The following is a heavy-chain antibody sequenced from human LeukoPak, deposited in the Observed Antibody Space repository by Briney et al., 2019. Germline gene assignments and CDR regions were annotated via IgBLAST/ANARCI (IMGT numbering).Heavy chain of an antibody. J-gene: IGHJ6*02. D-gene: IGHD5-12*01. CDR3: ARDQIIVTTILDYYYGMDV. CDR1: GFTFSSHG. Sequence: PGGSLRLSCAASGFTFSSHGFHWVRQAPGKGLEWVAVMWYDGIRKYYADSVKDRFTISRDNSKNTLYLQMNSLKPEDTAVYYCARDQIIVTTILDYYYGMDVWGQGTTVTVSS. V-gene: IGHV3-33*01. CDR2: MWYDGIRK.